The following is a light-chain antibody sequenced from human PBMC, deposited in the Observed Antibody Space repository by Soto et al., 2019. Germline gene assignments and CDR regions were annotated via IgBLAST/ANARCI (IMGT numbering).Light chain of an antibody. Sequence: QSPLTQPASVSGSPGQSITISCTGTISDVGAYRYVSWHQHHPGKGPKLMIYEVSNRPSGVSNRFSGSKYGNTASLTISGLQAEDEADYYCSSFTSSSTLYVFGTGTKVTVL. CDR3: SSFTSSSTLYV. V-gene: IGLV2-14*01. CDR2: EVS. J-gene: IGLJ1*01. CDR1: ISDVGAYRY.